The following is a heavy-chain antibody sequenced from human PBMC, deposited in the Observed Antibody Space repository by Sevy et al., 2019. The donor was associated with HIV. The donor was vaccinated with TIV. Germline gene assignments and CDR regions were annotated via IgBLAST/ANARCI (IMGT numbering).Heavy chain of an antibody. CDR3: ARLNVYYYDDDGYYTTGNAFDI. D-gene: IGHD3-22*01. CDR2: IYSGDKT. CDR1: GFSVSDTY. Sequence: GGSLRLSCAASGFSVSDTYMSWVRQAPGKGLEWVSVIYSGDKTYHAESVKGRFTISRDSSKNTIYLQLNSLRTEDTSVYYCARLNVYYYDDDGYYTTGNAFDIWGQGTMVTVSS. J-gene: IGHJ3*02. V-gene: IGHV3-53*01.